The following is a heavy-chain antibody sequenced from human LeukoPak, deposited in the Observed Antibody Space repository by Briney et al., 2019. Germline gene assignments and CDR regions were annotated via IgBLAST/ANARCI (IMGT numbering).Heavy chain of an antibody. D-gene: IGHD3-10*01. Sequence: PAETLSLTCAVYGVSFSGYYWSWIRQPPGKGLEWSGEINHSGSTNYNPPLKRRVTISVDTSTNQFSLKLSSVTAADTAVYYCARGITMVRGVIRKTYIWFDPWGQGTLVTVSS. V-gene: IGHV4-34*01. CDR3: ARGITMVRGVIRKTYIWFDP. CDR1: GVSFSGYY. J-gene: IGHJ5*02. CDR2: INHSGST.